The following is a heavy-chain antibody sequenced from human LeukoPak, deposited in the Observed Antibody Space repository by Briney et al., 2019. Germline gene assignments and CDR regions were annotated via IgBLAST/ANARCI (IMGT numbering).Heavy chain of an antibody. Sequence: PSETLSLTCTVSGGSISSSSYYWGWIRQPPGKGLEWIGSIYYSGSTYYNPSLKSRVTISVDTSKNQFSLKLSSVTAADTAVYYCARDVELHWFDPWGQGTLVTVSS. CDR2: IYYSGST. D-gene: IGHD1-26*01. V-gene: IGHV4-39*07. CDR1: GGSISSSSYY. J-gene: IGHJ5*02. CDR3: ARDVELHWFDP.